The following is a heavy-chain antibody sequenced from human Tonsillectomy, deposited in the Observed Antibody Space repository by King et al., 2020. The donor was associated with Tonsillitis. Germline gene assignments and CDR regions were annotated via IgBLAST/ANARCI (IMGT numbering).Heavy chain of an antibody. Sequence: QLVQSGAEVKQPGESLRISCKVSGYSFTTFLITWVRQMPGKGLEWMGRIDPDDSYTNYSPSFQGHVTISVDKSISTAYLQWSSLKASDPAFYYCARLPKDFWSTPSNYVHFWGQGTLVTVSS. D-gene: IGHD3-3*01. CDR3: ARLPKDFWSTPSNYVHF. J-gene: IGHJ4*02. V-gene: IGHV5-10-1*03. CDR1: GYSFTTFL. CDR2: IDPDDSYT.